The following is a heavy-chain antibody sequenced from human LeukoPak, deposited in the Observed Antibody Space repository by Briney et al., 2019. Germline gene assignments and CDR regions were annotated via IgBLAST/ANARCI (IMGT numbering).Heavy chain of an antibody. D-gene: IGHD5-18*01. CDR2: IYNTGSS. J-gene: IGHJ4*02. CDR3: ARSRYKSGSIDF. CDR1: GGSISSYH. V-gene: IGHV4-4*07. Sequence: SETLSLTCTVSGGSISSYHWSWLRQPAGKGLEWIGRIYNTGSSNYNPSLKSRITVSGDTSKNQFSLRLNSVTAADTAVYYCARSRYKSGSIDFWGQGTLVTVSS.